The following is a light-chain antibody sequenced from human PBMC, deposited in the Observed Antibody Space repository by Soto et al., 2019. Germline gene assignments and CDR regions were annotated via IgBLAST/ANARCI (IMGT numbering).Light chain of an antibody. CDR1: SSDFGSYKF. V-gene: IGLV2-23*01. Sequence: QSALTQPASVSGSPGQSVTISCTGTSSDFGSYKFVSWYQHHPGKVPKVIIYETSKRPSGVSDRFSGSKSGNTASLTISGLQAEDEADYFCKSYAGSNTYVFGSGTKVTVL. J-gene: IGLJ1*01. CDR3: KSYAGSNTYV. CDR2: ETS.